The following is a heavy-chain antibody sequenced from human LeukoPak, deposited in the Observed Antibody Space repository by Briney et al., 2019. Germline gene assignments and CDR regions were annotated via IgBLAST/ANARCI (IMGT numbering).Heavy chain of an antibody. D-gene: IGHD3-22*01. J-gene: IGHJ3*02. Sequence: SETLSLTCTVSGGSISSYYWSWIRPPAGEGLEWIGRIYTSGSTNYNPSLKSRFTMSVDTSKNQFSLKLSSVTAADTAVYYCARGEYYDSSGYLPGAFDIWGQGTMVTVSS. V-gene: IGHV4-4*07. CDR2: IYTSGST. CDR3: ARGEYYDSSGYLPGAFDI. CDR1: GGSISSYY.